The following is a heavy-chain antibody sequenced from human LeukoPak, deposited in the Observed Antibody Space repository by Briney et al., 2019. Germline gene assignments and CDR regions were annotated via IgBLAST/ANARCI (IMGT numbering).Heavy chain of an antibody. Sequence: GGSPRLSCAASGFTVSSNYMSWVRQAPGKGLEWVSAISGSGGSTYYADSVKGRFTISRDNSKNTLYLQMNSLRAEDTAVYYCAKVLVRGVIRYYFDYWGQGTLVTVSS. CDR1: GFTVSSNY. CDR3: AKVLVRGVIRYYFDY. J-gene: IGHJ4*02. CDR2: ISGSGGST. V-gene: IGHV3-23*01. D-gene: IGHD3-10*01.